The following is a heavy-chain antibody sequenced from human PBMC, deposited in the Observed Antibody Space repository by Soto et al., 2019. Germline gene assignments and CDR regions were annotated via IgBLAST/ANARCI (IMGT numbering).Heavy chain of an antibody. CDR1: GFIFSRYS. J-gene: IGHJ4*02. CDR2: IGTSFSFI. CDR3: ARGSAFIGLDY. Sequence: PGGSLRLSCAVSGFIFSRYSMNWVRQAPGKGLEWVSSIGTSFSFIYDTESVKGRFTISRDNTKDLLYLQMNSLRAEDTAIYYCARGSAFIGLDYWGQGTPVTVSS. V-gene: IGHV3-21*01. D-gene: IGHD1-26*01.